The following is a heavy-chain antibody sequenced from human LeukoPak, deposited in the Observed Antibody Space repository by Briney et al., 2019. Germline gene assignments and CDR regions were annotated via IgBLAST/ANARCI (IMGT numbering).Heavy chain of an antibody. CDR1: SGSISSYY. Sequence: SETLSLTCTVSSGSISSYYWSWIRQPPGKGLEWIGYIYYSGSTNYNPSLKSRVTISVETSKNQFSLKLSSVTAADTAVYYCARVPHSSSWYGYGWFDPWGQGTLVTVSS. J-gene: IGHJ5*02. V-gene: IGHV4-59*01. CDR3: ARVPHSSSWYGYGWFDP. CDR2: IYYSGST. D-gene: IGHD6-13*01.